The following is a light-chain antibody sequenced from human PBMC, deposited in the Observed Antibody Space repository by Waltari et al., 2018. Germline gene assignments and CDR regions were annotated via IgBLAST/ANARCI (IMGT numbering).Light chain of an antibody. Sequence: DIQMTQSPTSLSASVGDSVTITCRASPSISSYLNWYQQKPGKAPKLLIYAASSLQSGVPSRFSGSGSGTDFTLTISSLQPEDFATYYCQQSYSTPDTFGPGTKVDIK. CDR1: PSISSY. J-gene: IGKJ3*01. V-gene: IGKV1-39*01. CDR3: QQSYSTPDT. CDR2: AAS.